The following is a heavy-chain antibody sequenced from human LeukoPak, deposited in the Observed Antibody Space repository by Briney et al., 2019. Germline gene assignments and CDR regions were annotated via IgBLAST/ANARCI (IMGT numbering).Heavy chain of an antibody. Sequence: GGSLRLSCAASGFTFDDYAMHWVRQAPGKGLEWVSGISLNSGSIGYADSVKGRFTISRDNAKTSLDLQMNSLRAEDMALYYCAKARGRYSNYRAFDIWGQGTMVTVSS. V-gene: IGHV3-9*03. CDR3: AKARGRYSNYRAFDI. D-gene: IGHD4-11*01. CDR1: GFTFDDYA. J-gene: IGHJ3*02. CDR2: ISLNSGSI.